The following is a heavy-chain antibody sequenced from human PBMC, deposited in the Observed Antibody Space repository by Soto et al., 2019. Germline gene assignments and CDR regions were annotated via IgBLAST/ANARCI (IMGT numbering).Heavy chain of an antibody. D-gene: IGHD6-19*01. V-gene: IGHV1-69*01. CDR3: ARPKGTYRSGYYDFDF. Sequence: QVQLEQSGGEVKQPGSSVRVSCKTSGGTFSTYAINWVRQAPGQGLEWMGAIIPLFGTADYSQKFQGRVTITADDSTSTAYMELSSLRFDDTAVYFCARPKGTYRSGYYDFDFWGQGTLVTVSS. CDR1: GGTFSTYA. J-gene: IGHJ4*02. CDR2: IIPLFGTA.